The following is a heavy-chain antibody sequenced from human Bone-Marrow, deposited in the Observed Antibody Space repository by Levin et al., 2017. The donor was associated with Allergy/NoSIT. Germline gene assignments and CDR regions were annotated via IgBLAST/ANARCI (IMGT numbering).Heavy chain of an antibody. CDR1: GFRFDTHG. Sequence: PGGSLRLSCVASGFRFDTHGMHWVRQAPGKGLEWLAVISYDGSYKYSVEAVKGRFTISRDNSKNTLFLQMNSLRPEDTAVYYCAKQDAHFNFWTGKMKYSYTDGLDVWGQGTTVTVSS. D-gene: IGHD3/OR15-3a*01. CDR2: ISYDGSYK. CDR3: AKQDAHFNFWTGKMKYSYTDGLDV. J-gene: IGHJ6*02. V-gene: IGHV3-30*18.